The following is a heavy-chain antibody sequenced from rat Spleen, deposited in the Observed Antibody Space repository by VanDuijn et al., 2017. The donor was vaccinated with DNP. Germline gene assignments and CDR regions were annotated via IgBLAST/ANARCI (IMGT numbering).Heavy chain of an antibody. CDR1: GFTFSDYN. V-gene: IGHV5-7*01. CDR2: IMYEESRT. J-gene: IGHJ2*01. Sequence: EVQLVESGGDLVQPGRSLKLSCAASGFTFSDYNMAWVRQAPKKGLEWVATIMYEESRTYYRDSVKGRFTISRDNAKSTLYLQMDSWRSEDSATYYCATNCELDDWGQGGMVTVSS. D-gene: IGHD5-1*01. CDR3: ATNCELDD.